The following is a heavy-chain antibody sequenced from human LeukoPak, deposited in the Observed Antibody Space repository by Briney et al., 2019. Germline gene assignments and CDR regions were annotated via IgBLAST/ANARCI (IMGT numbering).Heavy chain of an antibody. CDR1: GGSFSGYY. CDR2: INHSGST. D-gene: IGHD2-15*01. CDR3: ARCPCGGSCYSVTRYYYGMDV. Sequence: SETLSLTCAVYGGSFSGYYWSWIRQPPGKGLEWIGEINHSGSTNYNPSLKSRVTISVDTSKNQFSLKLSSVTAADTAVYYCARCPCGGSCYSVTRYYYGMDVWGQGTTVTVSS. V-gene: IGHV4-34*01. J-gene: IGHJ6*02.